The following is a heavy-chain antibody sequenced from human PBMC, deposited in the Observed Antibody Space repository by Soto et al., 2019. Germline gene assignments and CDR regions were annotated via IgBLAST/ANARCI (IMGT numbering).Heavy chain of an antibody. Sequence: GSLRLSCISSGFTFRTYTMNWVRQAPGMGLEWVSGIRGFSPYTFYAESVKGRFTISRDNAKNSLYLQMNSLRAEDTAVYYCAKLRWFGEFIFDYWGQGTRVTVSS. D-gene: IGHD3-10*01. CDR2: IRGFSPYT. J-gene: IGHJ4*02. CDR3: AKLRWFGEFIFDY. V-gene: IGHV3-21*01. CDR1: GFTFRTYT.